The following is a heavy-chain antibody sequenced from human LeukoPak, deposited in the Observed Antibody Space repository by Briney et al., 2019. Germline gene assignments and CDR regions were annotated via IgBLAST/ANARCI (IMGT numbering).Heavy chain of an antibody. J-gene: IGHJ6*02. V-gene: IGHV7-4-1*02. CDR1: GYTFTSYG. CDR3: AREEGGLDV. CDR2: INTNTGNP. Sequence: GASVKVPCKASGYTFTSYGISWVRQAPGQGLEWMGWINTNTGNPTYAQDFRGRFVFSFDSSVSTAYLEITSLQAADTAVYYCAREEGGLDVWGQGTTVIVSS.